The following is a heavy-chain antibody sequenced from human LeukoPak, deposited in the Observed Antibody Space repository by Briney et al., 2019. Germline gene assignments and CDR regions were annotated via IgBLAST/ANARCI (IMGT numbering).Heavy chain of an antibody. V-gene: IGHV3-21*01. D-gene: IGHD1-1*01. Sequence: PGGSLRLSCAASGFTLSSYAMSWVRQAPGKGLEWVSSISSSSSNIYYADSVKGRFTISRDNAKNSLYLQMNSLRVEDTAVYYCARCTTGRTFGSLREIKRSREIDYWGQGTLVTVSS. CDR3: ARCTTGRTFGSLREIKRSREIDY. J-gene: IGHJ4*02. CDR1: GFTLSSYA. CDR2: ISSSSSNI.